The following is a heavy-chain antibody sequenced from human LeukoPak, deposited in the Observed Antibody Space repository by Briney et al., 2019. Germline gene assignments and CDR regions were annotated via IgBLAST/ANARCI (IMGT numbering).Heavy chain of an antibody. V-gene: IGHV4-4*07. CDR1: GGSISSYY. J-gene: IGHJ4*02. D-gene: IGHD3-3*01. Sequence: SETLSLTCTVSGGSISSYYWSWIRQPAGKGLEWIGRIYTSGSTNYNPSLKSRVTISVDTSKNQFSLKLSSVTAADTAVYYCARRGSAITIFGVRTASAFGYWGQGTLVTVSS. CDR3: ARRGSAITIFGVRTASAFGY. CDR2: IYTSGST.